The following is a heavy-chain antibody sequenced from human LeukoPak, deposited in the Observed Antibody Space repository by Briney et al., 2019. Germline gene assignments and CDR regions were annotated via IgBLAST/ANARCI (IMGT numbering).Heavy chain of an antibody. CDR2: ISSSGSTI. CDR3: ARDWGYCSSTSCHVFDY. D-gene: IGHD2-2*01. CDR1: GFTFSSYE. J-gene: IGHJ4*02. Sequence: GGSLRLSCAASGFTFSSYEMNWVRQAPGKGLEWVSYISSSGSTIYYADSVKGRFTISRDNAKNSLYLHMNSLRAEDTGVYYCARDWGYCSSTSCHVFDYWGQGTLVTVSS. V-gene: IGHV3-48*03.